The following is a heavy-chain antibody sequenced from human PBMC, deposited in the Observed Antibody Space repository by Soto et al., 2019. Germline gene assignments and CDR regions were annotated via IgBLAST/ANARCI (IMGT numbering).Heavy chain of an antibody. Sequence: QVQLVQSGAEVKKPGASVKVSCKASGYTFTSYDINWVRQATGQGLELMGWMNPNSGNTAYAQKFQGRVTMTRNTSISTAYMELSSLSSEHTAVYYCAREITDYGMDVWGQGTTVTVSS. V-gene: IGHV1-8*01. CDR1: GYTFTSYD. D-gene: IGHD1-20*01. J-gene: IGHJ6*02. CDR2: MNPNSGNT. CDR3: AREITDYGMDV.